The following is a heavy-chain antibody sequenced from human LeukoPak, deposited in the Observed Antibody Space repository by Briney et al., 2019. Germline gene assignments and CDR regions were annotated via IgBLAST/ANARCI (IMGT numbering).Heavy chain of an antibody. CDR1: GYTFTSYD. J-gene: IGHJ6*02. CDR2: MNPNSGNT. Sequence: GSVKVSCKASGYTFTSYDINWVRQATGQGLEWMGWMNPNSGNTGYAQKFQGRVTMTRNTSISTAYMELSSLRSEDTAVYYCARDRGYRDYYYGMDVWGQGTTVTVSS. V-gene: IGHV1-8*01. CDR3: ARDRGYRDYYYGMDV. D-gene: IGHD5-18*01.